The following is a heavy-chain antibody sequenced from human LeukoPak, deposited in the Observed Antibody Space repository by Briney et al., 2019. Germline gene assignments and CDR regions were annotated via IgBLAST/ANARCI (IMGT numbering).Heavy chain of an antibody. CDR1: GFTFSSFA. CDR3: AKAHPTYYYDSSEYYFDY. V-gene: IGHV3-23*01. D-gene: IGHD3-22*01. J-gene: IGHJ4*02. Sequence: PGGSLRLSCAASGFTFSSFAINWVRQAPGKGLEWVSGISGSGGNTHYADSVKGRFTISRDNSKNRLFLQMNSLRVEDTAVYYCAKAHPTYYYDSSEYYFDYWGQGILVTVSS. CDR2: ISGSGGNT.